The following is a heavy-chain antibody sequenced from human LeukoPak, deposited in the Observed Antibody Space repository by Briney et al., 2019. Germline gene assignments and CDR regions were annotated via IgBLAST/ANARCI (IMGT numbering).Heavy chain of an antibody. CDR3: ARDRSGIAEYYFDY. CDR1: GGTFSSYA. D-gene: IGHD6-13*01. J-gene: IGHJ4*02. CDR2: IIPIFGTA. V-gene: IGHV1-69*13. Sequence: ASVKVSCKASGGTFSSYAISWVRQAPGQGLEWMGGIIPIFGTANYAQKFQGRVTITADESTSTAYMELSSLRSEDTAAYYCARDRSGIAEYYFDYWGQGTLVTVSS.